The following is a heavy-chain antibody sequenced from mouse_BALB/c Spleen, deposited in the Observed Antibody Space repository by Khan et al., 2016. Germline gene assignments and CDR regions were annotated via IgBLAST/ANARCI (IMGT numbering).Heavy chain of an antibody. D-gene: IGHD1-2*01. CDR2: INTETGEP. Sequence: QIQLVQSGPELKKPGETVKISCKASGYTFTDYSMHWVKQAPGKGLKWMGWINTETGEPTYADDFKGRFAFSLETSASTAYLQINNLKNEDATTYFCALMTPATEAMDCWGQGTSVTVSS. J-gene: IGHJ4*01. V-gene: IGHV9-2-1*01. CDR1: GYTFTDYS. CDR3: ALMTPATEAMDC.